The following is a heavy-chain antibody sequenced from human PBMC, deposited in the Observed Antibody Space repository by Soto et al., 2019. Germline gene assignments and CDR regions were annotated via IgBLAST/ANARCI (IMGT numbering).Heavy chain of an antibody. Sequence: GGSLRLSCAASGFSFNTHAMSWVRQAPGKGPEWVSGISDTGQSTYYADSVKGRFTISRDNSKNTLSLQMNSLRAEGTATYFCAKCIGISRFGVDVWGQGTTVTVSS. V-gene: IGHV3-23*01. CDR2: ISDTGQST. J-gene: IGHJ6*02. D-gene: IGHD1-1*01. CDR1: GFSFNTHA. CDR3: AKCIGISRFGVDV.